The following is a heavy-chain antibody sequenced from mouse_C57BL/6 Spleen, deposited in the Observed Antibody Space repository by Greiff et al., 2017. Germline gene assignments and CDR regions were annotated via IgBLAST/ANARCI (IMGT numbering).Heavy chain of an antibody. D-gene: IGHD1-1*01. CDR1: GFTFSDYG. CDR2: ISSGSSTI. Sequence: EVQLVESGGGLVKPGGSLKLSCAASGFTFSDYGMHWVRQAPGKGLEWVAYISSGSSTIYYADTVKGRFTISRDNAKNTLFLQMSSLRSEDTAMYYCASYGSSSYYAMDYWGQGTSVTVSS. V-gene: IGHV5-17*01. CDR3: ASYGSSSYYAMDY. J-gene: IGHJ4*01.